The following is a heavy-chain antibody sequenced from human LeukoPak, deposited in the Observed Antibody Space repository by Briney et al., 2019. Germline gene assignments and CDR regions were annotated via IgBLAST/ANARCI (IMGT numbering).Heavy chain of an antibody. CDR3: ARIVYNDYLGYFFYYYMDV. CDR2: IYHSGST. Sequence: SETLSLTCTVSGYSISSGYYWGWIRQPPGKGLEWIGSIYHSGSTYYNPSLKSRVTISVDTSKNQFSLKLSSVTAADTAVYSCARIVYNDYLGYFFYYYMDVWGKGTAVTVSS. J-gene: IGHJ6*03. D-gene: IGHD4/OR15-4a*01. V-gene: IGHV4-38-2*02. CDR1: GYSISSGYY.